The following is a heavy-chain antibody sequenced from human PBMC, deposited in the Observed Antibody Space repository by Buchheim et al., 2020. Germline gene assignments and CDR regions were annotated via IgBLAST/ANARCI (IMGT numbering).Heavy chain of an antibody. CDR1: GFTFSSYA. V-gene: IGHV3-30-3*01. CDR3: AKVSYYDFWSGYPHFDY. J-gene: IGHJ4*02. Sequence: QVQLVESGGGVVQPGRSLRLSCAASGFTFSSYAMHWVRQAPGKGLEWVAVISYDGSNKYYADSVKGRFTISRDNSKNTLYLQMNSLRAEDTAVYYCAKVSYYDFWSGYPHFDYWGQGTL. D-gene: IGHD3-3*01. CDR2: ISYDGSNK.